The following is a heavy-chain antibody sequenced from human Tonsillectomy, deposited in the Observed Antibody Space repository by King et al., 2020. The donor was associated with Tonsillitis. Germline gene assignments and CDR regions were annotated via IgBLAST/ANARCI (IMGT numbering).Heavy chain of an antibody. V-gene: IGHV3-20*04. CDR3: ARESGDLYYYHYMDV. CDR2: IDWNGGST. CDR1: GFTFYDYG. Sequence: DVQLVESGGGVVRPGGSLRLSCAASGFTFYDYGVSWVRLGPGRGLEWVSGIDWNGGSTGYACSVKGRFTLSRDNAKNSLYLQMNSLRAEDTALYYCARESGDLYYYHYMDVWGKGTTVTVSS. J-gene: IGHJ6*03.